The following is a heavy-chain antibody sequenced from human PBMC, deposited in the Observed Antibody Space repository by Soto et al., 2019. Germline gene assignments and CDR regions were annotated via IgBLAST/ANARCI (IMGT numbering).Heavy chain of an antibody. J-gene: IGHJ5*02. Sequence: QVQLQESGPGLVKPSQTLALTCTVSGVSISSVDYYWSWIRQHPGKGLEWIGYIYHRGTTYYNPSLKTQITKSIDTSKNQFSLKLSSVTAADTAIYYCAKSADIAGDWFDPWGQGTLVTVSS. CDR2: IYHRGTT. V-gene: IGHV4-31*01. D-gene: IGHD6-13*01. CDR3: AKSADIAGDWFDP. CDR1: GVSISSVDYY.